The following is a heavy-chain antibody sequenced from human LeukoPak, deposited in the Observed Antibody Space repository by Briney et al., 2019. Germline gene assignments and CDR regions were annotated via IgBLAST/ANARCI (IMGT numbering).Heavy chain of an antibody. D-gene: IGHD4-17*01. CDR1: GGSISSSNYY. CDR2: VYYSGNT. V-gene: IGHV4-39*07. Sequence: PSETLSLTCTVSGGSISSSNYYWGWIRQPPGKGLECIGSVYYSGNTYYNPSLKSRVTISVDTSKNQFSLKLSSVTAADTAVYYCASTYGEGYMDVWGKGTTVTVSS. CDR3: ASTYGEGYMDV. J-gene: IGHJ6*03.